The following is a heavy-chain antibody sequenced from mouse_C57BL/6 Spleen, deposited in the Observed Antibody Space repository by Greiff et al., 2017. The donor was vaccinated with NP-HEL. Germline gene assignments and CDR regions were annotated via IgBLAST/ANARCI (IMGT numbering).Heavy chain of an antibody. Sequence: VQLQESGAELAKPGASVKLSCKASGFTFTSYWMHWVQQRPGQGLEWIGYINPSSGYTKYNHKFKDKSTLAADKSSSTAYMQLSSLTYEDSAVYDCARESTMVKNYAMDYRGQGTSVTVSS. V-gene: IGHV1-7*01. CDR2: INPSSGYT. CDR3: ARESTMVKNYAMDY. D-gene: IGHD2-2*01. CDR1: GFTFTSYW. J-gene: IGHJ4*01.